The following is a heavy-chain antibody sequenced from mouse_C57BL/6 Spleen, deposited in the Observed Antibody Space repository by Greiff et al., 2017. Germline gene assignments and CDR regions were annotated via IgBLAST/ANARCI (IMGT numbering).Heavy chain of an antibody. J-gene: IGHJ3*01. CDR2: IFPGSGSN. CDR1: GYTFTSYW. Sequence: QVQLKQPGAELVKPGASVKMSCKASGYTFTSYWITWVKQRPGQGLEWIGDIFPGSGSNNYNEKFKSQATLTLDTSSNPAYMPLSSLTSEDSAVYYCAREYGNFFAYWGQGTLVTVSA. D-gene: IGHD2-1*01. V-gene: IGHV1-55*01. CDR3: AREYGNFFAY.